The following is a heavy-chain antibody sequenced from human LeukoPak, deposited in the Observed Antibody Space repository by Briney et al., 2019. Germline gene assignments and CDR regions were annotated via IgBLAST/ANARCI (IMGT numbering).Heavy chain of an antibody. J-gene: IGHJ4*02. CDR3: ARRTRDHYYGSGSYYFDY. V-gene: IGHV1-46*01. Sequence: ASVKVSCKASGYTFTSHYVHWVRQAPGQGLEWMGMINPSGGSTSYAQKFQGRVTMTRDTSTSTVYMELSSLRSEDTAVYYCARRTRDHYYGSGSYYFDYWGQGTLVTVSS. D-gene: IGHD3-10*01. CDR1: GYTFTSHY. CDR2: INPSGGST.